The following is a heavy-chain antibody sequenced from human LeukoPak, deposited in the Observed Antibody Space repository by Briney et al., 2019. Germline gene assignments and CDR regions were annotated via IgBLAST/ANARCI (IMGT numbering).Heavy chain of an antibody. J-gene: IGHJ2*01. CDR2: ISAYNGNT. V-gene: IGHV1-18*01. CDR3: ARGDSSNWYGLWYFDL. CDR1: GYTFTSYD. D-gene: IGHD6-13*01. Sequence: GASVKVSCKASGYTFTSYDISWVRQAPGQGLEWMGWISAYNGNTNYAQKLQGRVTMTTDTSTSTAYMELRSLRSDDTAVYFCARGDSSNWYGLWYFDLWGRGTLVTVSS.